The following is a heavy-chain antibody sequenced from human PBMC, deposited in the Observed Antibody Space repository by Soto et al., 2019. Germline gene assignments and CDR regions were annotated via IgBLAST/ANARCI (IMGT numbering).Heavy chain of an antibody. Sequence: QMQLVESGGGVVQPGRSLRLSCAASGFTFSSYGIHWVRQAPGKGLEWVALISSDGSNKYYADSVEGRFTISRDNSKNTLSLQMNSLRAEDTAVYYCAKQHGPGNYYQYGMDVW. V-gene: IGHV3-30*18. CDR3: AKQHGPGNYYQYGMDV. CDR2: ISSDGSNK. D-gene: IGHD3-10*01. CDR1: GFTFSSYG. J-gene: IGHJ6*01.